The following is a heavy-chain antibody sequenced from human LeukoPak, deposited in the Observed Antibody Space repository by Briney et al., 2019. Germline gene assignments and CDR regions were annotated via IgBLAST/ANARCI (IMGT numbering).Heavy chain of an antibody. CDR3: AKGVLAYYDSSGYYKGPYYFDY. J-gene: IGHJ4*02. V-gene: IGHV3-9*01. CDR1: GFTFDDYA. D-gene: IGHD3-22*01. CDR2: ISWNSGSI. Sequence: GGSLRLSCAASGFTFDDYAMHWVRQAPGKGLKWVSGISWNSGSIGYADSVKGRFTISRDNSENTLYLQMIRLSAEDTAVYYCAKGVLAYYDSSGYYKGPYYFDYWGQGTQVTVSS.